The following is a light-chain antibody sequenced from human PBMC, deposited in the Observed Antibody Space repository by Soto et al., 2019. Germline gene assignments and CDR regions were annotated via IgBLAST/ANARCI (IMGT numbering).Light chain of an antibody. J-gene: IGKJ1*01. CDR2: GAS. CDR3: QHFGSSPPWP. Sequence: ENVLTQSPGTLSLSPGERATLSCRASQSVSSNYLAWYQQKPGQAPTLLISGASSRATGIPDRFRGSGSGTDFTLTISRLEPEDFAVYYCQHFGSSPPWPFGQGTKVE. CDR1: QSVSSNY. V-gene: IGKV3-20*01.